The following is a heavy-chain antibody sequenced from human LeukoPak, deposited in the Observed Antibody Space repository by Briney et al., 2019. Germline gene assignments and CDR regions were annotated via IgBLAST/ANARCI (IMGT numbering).Heavy chain of an antibody. Sequence: PGGSLRLSCAASGFTFSNYAMSWVRQAPGKGLEWVSSMSGSGGNTYYADSVNGRFTISRDNSKNTLYLQVSSLRADDTAVYYCALIFGGTSMFDYWGQGTLVTVSS. CDR2: MSGSGGNT. J-gene: IGHJ4*02. CDR3: ALIFGGTSMFDY. CDR1: GFTFSNYA. D-gene: IGHD4-23*01. V-gene: IGHV3-23*01.